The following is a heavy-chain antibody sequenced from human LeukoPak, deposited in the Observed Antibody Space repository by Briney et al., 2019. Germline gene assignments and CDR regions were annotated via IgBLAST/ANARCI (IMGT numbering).Heavy chain of an antibody. Sequence: SETLSLTCTVSGGSISSYYWSWIRQPPGKGLEWIGCFYYSGSTDYNPSLKSRVTISVDTSKNQFSLKLSSVTAADTAVYYCARARNYDFWSGYSLDYWGQGTLVTVSS. CDR3: ARARNYDFWSGYSLDY. CDR1: GGSISSYY. CDR2: FYYSGST. V-gene: IGHV4-59*08. D-gene: IGHD3-3*01. J-gene: IGHJ4*02.